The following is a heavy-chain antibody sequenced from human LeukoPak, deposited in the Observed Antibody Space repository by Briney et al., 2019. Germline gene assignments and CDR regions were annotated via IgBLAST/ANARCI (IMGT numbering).Heavy chain of an antibody. D-gene: IGHD3-10*01. CDR1: GFTFSSYA. CDR3: AGKLGITMVRGSFLFDY. Sequence: GGSLRLSCAASGFTFSSYAMSWVRQAPGKALEWVSAISGSGGSTYYADSVKGRFTISRDNPKNTLYLQMNSLRAEDTAVYYCAGKLGITMVRGSFLFDYWGQGTLVTVSS. V-gene: IGHV3-23*01. J-gene: IGHJ4*02. CDR2: ISGSGGST.